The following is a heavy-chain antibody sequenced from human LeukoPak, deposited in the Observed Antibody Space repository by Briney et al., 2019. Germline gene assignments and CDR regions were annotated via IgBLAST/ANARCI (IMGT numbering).Heavy chain of an antibody. Sequence: GGSLRLSCAASGFTFSSYEMNWVRQAPGKGLEWVSYISSSGSTIYYADSVKGRFTISRDNAKNSLYLQMNSLRAEDTAVYYCARAYIVGATPFDYWGRGTLVTVSS. D-gene: IGHD1-26*01. CDR2: ISSSGSTI. CDR3: ARAYIVGATPFDY. J-gene: IGHJ4*02. V-gene: IGHV3-48*03. CDR1: GFTFSSYE.